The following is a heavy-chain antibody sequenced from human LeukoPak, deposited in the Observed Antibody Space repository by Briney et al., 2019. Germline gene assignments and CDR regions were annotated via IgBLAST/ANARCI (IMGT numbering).Heavy chain of an antibody. Sequence: TGESLRLSCAASGFTFSSYWMHWVRQAPGKGLVWVSRINSDGSSTSYADSVKGRFTISRDNAKNTLYLQMNSLRAEDTAVYYCARESGSYYVYWFDPWGQGTLVTVSS. V-gene: IGHV3-74*01. J-gene: IGHJ5*02. CDR3: ARESGSYYVYWFDP. D-gene: IGHD1-26*01. CDR1: GFTFSSYW. CDR2: INSDGSST.